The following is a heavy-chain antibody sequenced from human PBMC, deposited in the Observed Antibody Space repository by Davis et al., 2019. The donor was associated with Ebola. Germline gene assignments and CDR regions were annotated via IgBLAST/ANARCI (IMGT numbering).Heavy chain of an antibody. V-gene: IGHV4-34*01. Sequence: GSLRLSCAVYGGSFSGYYWSWIRQPPGKGLEWIGEINHSGSTNYNPSLKSRVTISVDTSKNQFSLKLSAVTAADTAVYYCASGGRGAFDIWGQGTMVTVSS. CDR3: ASGGRGAFDI. CDR2: INHSGST. J-gene: IGHJ3*02. CDR1: GGSFSGYY. D-gene: IGHD3/OR15-3a*01.